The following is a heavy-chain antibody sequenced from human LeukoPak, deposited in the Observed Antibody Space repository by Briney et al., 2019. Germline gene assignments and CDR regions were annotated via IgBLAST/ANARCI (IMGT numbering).Heavy chain of an antibody. CDR3: ARDKRYSGSYGADDAFDI. V-gene: IGHV4-34*01. CDR1: GGSFSGYY. Sequence: PSETLSLTCAVYGGSFSGYYWSWIRQPPGKGLEWIGEINHSGSTNYNPSHKSRVTISVDTSKNQFSLKLSSVTAADTAVYCCARDKRYSGSYGADDAFDIWGQGTMVTDSS. CDR2: INHSGST. D-gene: IGHD1-26*01. J-gene: IGHJ3*02.